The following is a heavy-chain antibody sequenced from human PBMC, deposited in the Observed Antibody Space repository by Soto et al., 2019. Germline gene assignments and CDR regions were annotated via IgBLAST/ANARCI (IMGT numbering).Heavy chain of an antibody. CDR2: INPNSGGT. D-gene: IGHD2-2*02. CDR1: GYTFTGYY. Sequence: ASVKVSCKASGYTFTGYYMHWVRQAPGQGLEWMGWINPNSGGTNYAQKFQGRVTMTRDTPISTAYMELSRLRSDDTAVYYCARDTIQKGLAYYYYGMDVWGQGTTVTVSS. CDR3: ARDTIQKGLAYYYYGMDV. J-gene: IGHJ6*02. V-gene: IGHV1-2*02.